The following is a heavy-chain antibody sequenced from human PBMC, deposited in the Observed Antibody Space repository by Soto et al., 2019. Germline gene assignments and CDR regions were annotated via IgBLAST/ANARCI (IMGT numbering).Heavy chain of an antibody. D-gene: IGHD3-10*01. CDR2: INPSGGST. Sequence: ASVKVSCKASGYTFASYYMHWVRQAPGQGLEWMGIINPSGGSTSYAQKFQGRVTMTRDTSTSTVYMELSSLRSEDTAVYYCARIPQGEDYYGSGSYDDYWGQGTLVTVSS. CDR1: GYTFASYY. J-gene: IGHJ4*02. V-gene: IGHV1-46*01. CDR3: ARIPQGEDYYGSGSYDDY.